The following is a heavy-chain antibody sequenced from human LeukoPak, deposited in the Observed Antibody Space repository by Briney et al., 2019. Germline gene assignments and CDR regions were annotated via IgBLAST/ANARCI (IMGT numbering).Heavy chain of an antibody. CDR3: ARLPYSSSWSLDF. V-gene: IGHV5-10-1*01. D-gene: IGHD6-13*01. Sequence: GESLKISCKGSGYSFTSFWISWVRQMPGKGLEWMGRIDPSDSYTNYSPSFQGHVTISADKSINTAYMQWSSLKASDTAMYYCARLPYSSSWSLDFRGQGTLVTVSS. CDR2: IDPSDSYT. J-gene: IGHJ4*02. CDR1: GYSFTSFW.